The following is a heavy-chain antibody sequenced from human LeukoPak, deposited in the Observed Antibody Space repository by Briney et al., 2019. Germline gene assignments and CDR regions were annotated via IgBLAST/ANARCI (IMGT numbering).Heavy chain of an antibody. CDR1: GYSFTNYW. D-gene: IGHD2-15*01. CDR3: AVKPRGYCSGGMCYIGY. Sequence: GESLKISCKGSGYSFTNYWIGWVRQMPGKGLEWMGIIYPGDSDTRYSPSFQGQVTISADKSISTAYLQWSSLKASDTAMDYCAVKPRGYCSGGMCYIGYWGQATLVTVSS. V-gene: IGHV5-51*01. J-gene: IGHJ4*02. CDR2: IYPGDSDT.